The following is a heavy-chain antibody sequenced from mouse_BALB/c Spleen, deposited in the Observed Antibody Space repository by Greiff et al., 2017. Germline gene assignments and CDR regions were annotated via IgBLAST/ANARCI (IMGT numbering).Heavy chain of an antibody. D-gene: IGHD2-2*01. V-gene: IGHV5-6*01. J-gene: IGHJ3*01. CDR1: GFTFSSYG. CDR3: ARNGYDEAWFAY. Sequence: EVQLVESGGDLVKPGGSLKLSCAASGFTFSSYGMSWVRQTPDKRLEWVATISSGGSYTYYPDSVKGRFTISRDNAKNTLYLQMSSLKSEDTAMYYCARNGYDEAWFAYWGQGTLVTVSA. CDR2: ISSGGSYT.